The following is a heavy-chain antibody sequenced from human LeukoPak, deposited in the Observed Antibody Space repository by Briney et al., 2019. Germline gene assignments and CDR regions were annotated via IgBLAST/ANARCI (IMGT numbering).Heavy chain of an antibody. CDR2: VYHSGST. CDR3: ARRGNSGYDYDY. CDR1: GASLSSRNW. D-gene: IGHD5-12*01. J-gene: IGHJ4*02. Sequence: SETLSLTCAVSGASLSSRNWWSWVRQSPGKGLEWIGEVYHSGSTSNNPSLQSRVAISVDTSKNQFSLKLSSVTAADTAIYYCARRGNSGYDYDYWGQGTLVTVSS. V-gene: IGHV4-4*02.